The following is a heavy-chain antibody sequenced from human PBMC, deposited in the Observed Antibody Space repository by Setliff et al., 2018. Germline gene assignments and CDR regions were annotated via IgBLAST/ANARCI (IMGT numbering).Heavy chain of an antibody. D-gene: IGHD3-16*02. J-gene: IGHJ6*03. V-gene: IGHV1-8*02. CDR1: GSIFSNSD. CDR2: MNPDNGRA. Sequence: ASVKVSCKASGSIFSNSDINWLRQATGQGLEWMGWMNPDNGRAGYAQKFQGRVTMTRDTYTSTAYMELSSLTSDDTAVYYCATVVRGGTAGTSYRYYYMDVWGKGTTVTVSS. CDR3: ATVVRGGTAGTSYRYYYMDV.